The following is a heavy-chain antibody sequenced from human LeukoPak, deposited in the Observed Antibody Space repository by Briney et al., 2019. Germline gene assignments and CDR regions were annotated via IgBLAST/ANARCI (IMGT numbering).Heavy chain of an antibody. CDR1: GGSISSGSYY. D-gene: IGHD3-10*01. J-gene: IGHJ5*02. CDR3: ARASINMVRGVIDWFDP. V-gene: IGHV4-61*02. CDR2: IYTSGST. Sequence: SQTLSLTCTVSGGSISSGSYYWSWIRQPAGKGLEWIGRIYTSGSTNYNPSLKSRVTISVDTSKNQFSLKLSSVTAADTAVYYCARASINMVRGVIDWFDPWGQGTLVTVSS.